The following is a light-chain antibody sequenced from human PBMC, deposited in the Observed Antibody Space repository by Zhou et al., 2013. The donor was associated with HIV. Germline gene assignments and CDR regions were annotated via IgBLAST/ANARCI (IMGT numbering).Light chain of an antibody. J-gene: IGKJ2*01. V-gene: IGKV1-27*01. Sequence: DIQMTQSPSSLSASVGDRVTIACRASQGISDFLAWYQHLPGTAPKVLIYASSTLLSGVPSRFSGSGSGTDFTLTISSLQPEDFATYYCQQSYSTLYTFGQGTKLEIK. CDR1: QGISDF. CDR2: ASS. CDR3: QQSYSTLYT.